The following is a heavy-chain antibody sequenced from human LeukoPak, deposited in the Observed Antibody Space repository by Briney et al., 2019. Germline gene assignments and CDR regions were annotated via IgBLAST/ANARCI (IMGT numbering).Heavy chain of an antibody. Sequence: GGSLRLSCAASGFTFSDYWMHWVRQAPGKGLVWVSLMYSNGDTYYAESVKGRFTLSRDNSRKTLYLQMNSLRTEDTAVYYCTKESSSSTSQGAFDVWGRGTVVTVS. V-gene: IGHV3-66*01. D-gene: IGHD2-2*01. CDR3: TKESSSSTSQGAFDV. CDR2: MYSNGDT. CDR1: GFTFSDYW. J-gene: IGHJ3*01.